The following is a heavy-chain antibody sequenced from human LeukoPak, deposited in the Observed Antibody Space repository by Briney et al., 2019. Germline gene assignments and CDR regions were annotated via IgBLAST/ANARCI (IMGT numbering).Heavy chain of an antibody. J-gene: IGHJ5*02. D-gene: IGHD1-7*01. Sequence: PSETLSLTCTVSGDSINAYYWSWIRQPPGKGLEWIGYIYNSGSANYNPSLKSRFTISVDTSKNQVSLKLTSVTAADTAVYYCARQKSWNYDPWGQGTLVTVSS. CDR3: ARQKSWNYDP. CDR1: GDSINAYY. CDR2: IYNSGSA. V-gene: IGHV4-59*08.